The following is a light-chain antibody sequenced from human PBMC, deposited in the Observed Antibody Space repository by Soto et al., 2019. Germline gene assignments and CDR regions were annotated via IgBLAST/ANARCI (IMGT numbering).Light chain of an antibody. J-gene: IGKJ1*01. Sequence: EIVMTQSPATLSVSPGERATLSCRASQSVSSSYLAWYQQKPGQAPRLLIYDASNRATGIPARFSGSGSGTDFTLTIRRLEPEDFAVYYCQQYVTSPEWKCGQGNKGDIK. V-gene: IGKV3-20*01. CDR3: QQYVTSPEWK. CDR1: QSVSSSY. CDR2: DAS.